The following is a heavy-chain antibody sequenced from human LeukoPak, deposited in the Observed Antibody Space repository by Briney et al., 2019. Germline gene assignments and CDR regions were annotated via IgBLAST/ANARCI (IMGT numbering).Heavy chain of an antibody. CDR2: IYPGDSDT. CDR1: GCSFTSYW. V-gene: IGHV5-51*01. CDR3: ARRSYSYDGSGYYSFDY. Sequence: GEPLKISCKGSGCSFTSYWIGWVRQMPGKGLGWMGIIYPGDSDTRYSPSFQGQVTISVDKSISTAYLQWSSLKASDTAMYYCARRSYSYDGSGYYSFDYWGQGTLVTVSS. D-gene: IGHD3-22*01. J-gene: IGHJ4*02.